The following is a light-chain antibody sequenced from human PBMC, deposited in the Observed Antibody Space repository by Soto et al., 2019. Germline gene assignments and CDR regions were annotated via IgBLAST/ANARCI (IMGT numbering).Light chain of an antibody. V-gene: IGKV2D-29*02. CDR3: MQSTQLPPT. J-gene: IGKJ5*01. Sequence: VVMTRTPLSLSVAPVQRSSISLKSIQILLHITGETFLFWYLQKPGQSPQLLIYEVSTRVSGVPDRFSGSGSGTDFTLEISRVETDDVGIYYCMQSTQLPPTFGQGTRLEI. CDR2: EVS. CDR1: QILLHITGETF.